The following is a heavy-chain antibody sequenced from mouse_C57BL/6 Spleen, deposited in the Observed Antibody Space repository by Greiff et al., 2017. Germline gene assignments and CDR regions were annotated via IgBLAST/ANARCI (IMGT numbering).Heavy chain of an antibody. J-gene: IGHJ4*01. CDR2: IDPSDSYT. V-gene: IGHV1-50*01. CDR3: AREGTPMDY. Sequence: QVQLKQSGAELVKPGASVKLSCKASGYTFTSYWMQWVKQRPGQGLEWIGEIDPSDSYTNYNQKFKGKATLTVDTSSSTAYMQLSSLTSEDSAVYYCAREGTPMDYWGQGTSVTVSS. CDR1: GYTFTSYW.